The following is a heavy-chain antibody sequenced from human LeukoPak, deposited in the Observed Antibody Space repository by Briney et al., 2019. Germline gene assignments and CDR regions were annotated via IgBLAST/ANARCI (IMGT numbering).Heavy chain of an antibody. D-gene: IGHD3-22*01. J-gene: IGHJ3*02. CDR1: GGSVNSHY. Sequence: SETLSLTCTVSGGSVNSHYWSWIRQPPGKGLEWIGYLYFSGSTGYNPSLKSRVSISVETSKNQFSLRLSSVTAADTAVYYCARPYDSSGYYIRGAFDIWGQGAMVTIS. CDR3: ARPYDSSGYYIRGAFDI. V-gene: IGHV4-59*02. CDR2: LYFSGST.